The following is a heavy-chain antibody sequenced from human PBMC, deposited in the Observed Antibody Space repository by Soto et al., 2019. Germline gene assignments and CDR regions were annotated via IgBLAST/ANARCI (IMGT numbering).Heavy chain of an antibody. Sequence: EVQLVESGGGLVQPGGSLRLSCAASGFTFSTYWMGWVRQAPGKGLEWVANIKQDGSEIYYVDSVKGRFTISRDNAKNSLYLQMNSLGADDTAVYYCARLEWWFDPWGQGTLVTVSS. V-gene: IGHV3-7*01. J-gene: IGHJ5*02. CDR3: ARLEWWFDP. CDR2: IKQDGSEI. CDR1: GFTFSTYW. D-gene: IGHD3-3*01.